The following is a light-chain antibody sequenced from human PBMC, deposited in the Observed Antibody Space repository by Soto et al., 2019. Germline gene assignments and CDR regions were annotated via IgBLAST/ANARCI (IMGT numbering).Light chain of an antibody. CDR2: EVS. J-gene: IGLJ1*01. Sequence: QSVLTQPPSASGSPGQSVTISCTGTSSDVGGYNYVSWYRQHPGKAPKLMSYEVSKRPSGVPDRFSGSKSGNTASLTVSGLQAEDEADYYCSSYAGSLYVFGTGTKLTVL. CDR1: SSDVGGYNY. V-gene: IGLV2-8*01. CDR3: SSYAGSLYV.